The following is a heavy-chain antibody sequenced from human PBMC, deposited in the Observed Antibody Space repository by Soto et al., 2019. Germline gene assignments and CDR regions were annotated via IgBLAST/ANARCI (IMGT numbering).Heavy chain of an antibody. J-gene: IGHJ4*02. Sequence: QLQLQESGSGLVKPSQTLSLTCAVSGGSISSGGYSWGWIRQPPGKGLEWIGYIYHSGSTYYNPSLKCPVPISVDRSKNQFSLKLISVTAADTAVYYFARVPDYWGQGTLVTVSS. CDR3: ARVPDY. CDR1: GGSISSGGYS. CDR2: IYHSGST. V-gene: IGHV4-30-2*01.